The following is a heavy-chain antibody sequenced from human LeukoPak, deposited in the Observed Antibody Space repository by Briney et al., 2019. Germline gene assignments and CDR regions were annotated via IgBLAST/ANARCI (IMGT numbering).Heavy chain of an antibody. CDR1: GFTFSSYW. CDR2: IKQDGSEK. CDR3: ARVVGGSYGAFDI. D-gene: IGHD1-26*01. V-gene: IGHV3-7*01. Sequence: GGSLRLSCAASGFTFSSYWMSWVRQAPGKGLEWVANIKQDGSEKYYVDSVKGRFTISRDNAKNSLYLQMNSLRAEDTAVYYCARVVGGSYGAFDIWGQGTMVTVSS. J-gene: IGHJ3*02.